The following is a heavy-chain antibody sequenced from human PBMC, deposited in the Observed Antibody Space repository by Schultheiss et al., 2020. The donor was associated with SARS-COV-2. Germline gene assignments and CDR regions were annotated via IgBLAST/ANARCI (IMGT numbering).Heavy chain of an antibody. V-gene: IGHV3-66*03. CDR1: GFTVSSNY. CDR2: IYSCGSI. Sequence: GESLKISCAASGFTVSSNYMSWVRQAPGKGLEWVSVIYSCGSIYYADSVKGRFTISRDNAKNLLYLQMNSLRAEDTAVYYCARVPTRVPAALPLFDWYFDLWGRGTLVTVSS. J-gene: IGHJ2*01. D-gene: IGHD2-2*01. CDR3: ARVPTRVPAALPLFDWYFDL.